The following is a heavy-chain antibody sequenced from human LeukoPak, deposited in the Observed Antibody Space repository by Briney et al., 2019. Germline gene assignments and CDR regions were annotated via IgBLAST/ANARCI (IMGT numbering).Heavy chain of an antibody. Sequence: PGGSLRLSCEASGFTFRSYAMTWVRQAPGKGLEWVSAISGSGAKTYYADSVKGRFTVSRDNSRNTLYLQMNGLRAEDTAVYYCAKLSGPHFYYYYYMDVWGKGTTVTVSS. V-gene: IGHV3-23*01. CDR3: AKLSGPHFYYYYYMDV. J-gene: IGHJ6*03. CDR1: GFTFRSYA. CDR2: ISGSGAKT.